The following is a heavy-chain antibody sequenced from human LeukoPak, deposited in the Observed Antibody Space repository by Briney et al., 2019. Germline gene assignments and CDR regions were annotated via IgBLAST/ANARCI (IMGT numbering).Heavy chain of an antibody. D-gene: IGHD2-8*01. CDR2: INTDGTDT. CDR3: ARGYCTNGVCFYLDY. Sequence: GGALRLSCADSGFTLRNFWMHWVRPVPGKGLVWVSRINTDGTDTDYADSVKGRFTISRDHASNTLYLQMNSLRDEDAAVYYCARGYCTNGVCFYLDYWGQGTLVTVSS. V-gene: IGHV3-74*01. J-gene: IGHJ4*02. CDR1: GFTLRNFW.